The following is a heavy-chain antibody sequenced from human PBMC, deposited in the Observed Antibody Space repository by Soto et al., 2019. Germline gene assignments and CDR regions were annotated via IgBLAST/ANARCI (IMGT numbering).Heavy chain of an antibody. CDR2: INSDGSST. J-gene: IGHJ5*02. V-gene: IGHV3-74*01. Sequence: GGSLRLSCAASGFTFSSYWMHWVRQAPGKGLVWVSRINSDGSSTSYADSVKGRFTISRDNAKNTLYLQMNSLRAEDTAVYYCASVDGYGGWFDPWGQGTLVTVSS. CDR1: GFTFSSYW. D-gene: IGHD4-17*01. CDR3: ASVDGYGGWFDP.